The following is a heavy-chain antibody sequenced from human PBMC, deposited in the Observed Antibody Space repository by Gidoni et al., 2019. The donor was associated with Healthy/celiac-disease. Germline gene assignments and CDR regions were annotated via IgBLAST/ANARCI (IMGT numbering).Heavy chain of an antibody. Sequence: QVQLVESGGGVVQPGRSLRLSCAASGFTFSSYGMHWVRQAPGKGLEWVAVIWYDGSNKYYADSVKGRFTISRDNSKNTLYLQMNSLRAEDTAVYYCARDESVAARTYQHWGQGTLVTVSS. J-gene: IGHJ1*01. CDR3: ARDESVAARTYQH. CDR1: GFTFSSYG. V-gene: IGHV3-33*01. D-gene: IGHD6-6*01. CDR2: IWYDGSNK.